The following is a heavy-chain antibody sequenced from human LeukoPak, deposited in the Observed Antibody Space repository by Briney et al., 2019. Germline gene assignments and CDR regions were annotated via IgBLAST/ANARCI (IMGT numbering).Heavy chain of an antibody. J-gene: IGHJ6*03. CDR3: ATGFFYYYYVDV. Sequence: GGSLRLSCAASGFTFSSYWMHWVRQAPGKGLVWVSRIKSDGSSTNYADSVQGRFTISRDNAKSTLYLQMNSLRPEDTAVYYCATGFFYYYYVDVWGKGTTVTISS. V-gene: IGHV3-74*01. CDR1: GFTFSSYW. CDR2: IKSDGSST. D-gene: IGHD1-14*01.